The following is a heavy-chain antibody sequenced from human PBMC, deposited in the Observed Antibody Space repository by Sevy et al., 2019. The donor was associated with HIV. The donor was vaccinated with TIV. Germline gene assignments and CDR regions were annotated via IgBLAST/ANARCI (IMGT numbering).Heavy chain of an antibody. CDR2: IKQDGSEK. V-gene: IGHV3-7*01. Sequence: GGSLRLSCAASGFTFSSYWMSWVRQAPGKGLEWVANIKQDGSEKYYVDSVKGRFTISRHNAKNSLYLQMNSLRAEDTAVYYCARDVLGSRYDSSGDSDYWGQGTLVTVSS. D-gene: IGHD3-22*01. J-gene: IGHJ4*02. CDR1: GFTFSSYW. CDR3: ARDVLGSRYDSSGDSDY.